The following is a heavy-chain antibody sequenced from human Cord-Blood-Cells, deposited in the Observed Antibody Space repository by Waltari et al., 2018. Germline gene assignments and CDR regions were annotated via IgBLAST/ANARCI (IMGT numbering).Heavy chain of an antibody. CDR2: IKQDGSEK. J-gene: IGHJ6*02. CDR1: GFTFSSYW. V-gene: IGHV3-7*01. CDR3: ARVTRYDFWSGFVNYYYGMDV. Sequence: EVQLVESGGGLVQPGGSLRLSCAASGFTFSSYWMSWVRQAPGKGLEWVANIKQDGSEKYYVDSVKGRFTISRDNAKNSLYLQMNSLRAEDTAVYYCARVTRYDFWSGFVNYYYGMDVWGQGP. D-gene: IGHD3-3*01.